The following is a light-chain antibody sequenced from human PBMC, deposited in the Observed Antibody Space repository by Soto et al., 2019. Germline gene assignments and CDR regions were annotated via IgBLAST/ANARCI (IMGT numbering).Light chain of an antibody. V-gene: IGKV3-11*01. CDR1: QRLSSY. J-gene: IGKJ2*01. CDR2: DAS. CDR3: QQRNNWPNT. Sequence: EIVLTQSPATLSLSPGERATLSCRASQRLSSYLAWYQQKPGQAPRLLIYDASNRATGVPARFSGSGSGTDFTLTISSLEPEVFAVYYCQQRNNWPNTFGQGTKLEIK.